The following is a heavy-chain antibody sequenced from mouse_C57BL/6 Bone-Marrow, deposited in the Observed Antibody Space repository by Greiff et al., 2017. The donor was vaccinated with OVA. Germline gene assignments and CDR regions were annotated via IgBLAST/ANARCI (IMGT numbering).Heavy chain of an antibody. CDR3: ARWGYYYSYYFDY. Sequence: QVQLQQPGAELVKPGASVKLSCKASGYTFTSYWMHWVKQRPGQGPEWIGMIHPNSGSTNYNEKFKSKATLTVDKSSSTAYMQLSSLTSEDSAVYYCARWGYYYSYYFDYWGQGTTLTVSS. J-gene: IGHJ2*01. CDR2: IHPNSGST. CDR1: GYTFTSYW. V-gene: IGHV1-64*01. D-gene: IGHD1-1*01.